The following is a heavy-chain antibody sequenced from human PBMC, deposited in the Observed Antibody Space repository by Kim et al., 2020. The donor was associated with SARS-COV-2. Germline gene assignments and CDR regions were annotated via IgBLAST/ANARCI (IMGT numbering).Heavy chain of an antibody. Sequence: ISDRGVRTHYEASVKGRFTISRDKSKSTLFLQMNSLRAEDTAVYYCEASDYWGQGSLVTVSS. CDR2: ISDRGVRT. J-gene: IGHJ4*02. V-gene: IGHV3-23*01. CDR3: EASDY.